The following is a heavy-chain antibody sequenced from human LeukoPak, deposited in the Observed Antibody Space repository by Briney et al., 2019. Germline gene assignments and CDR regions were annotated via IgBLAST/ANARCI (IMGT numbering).Heavy chain of an antibody. CDR1: GFTFSSYN. V-gene: IGHV3-21*01. CDR2: ITSGGSYV. D-gene: IGHD2-15*01. J-gene: IGHJ6*02. Sequence: GGSLRLSCAASGFTFSSYNMNWVRQAPGKGLEWVSSITSGGSYVYYPDSVKGRFTISRDNAKNSLYLQMNSLRAEDTAVYYCARETSYCSGGSCYHGMDVWGQGTTVTVSS. CDR3: ARETSYCSGGSCYHGMDV.